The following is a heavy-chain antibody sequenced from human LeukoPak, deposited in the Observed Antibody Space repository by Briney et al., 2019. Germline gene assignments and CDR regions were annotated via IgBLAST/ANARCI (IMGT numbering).Heavy chain of an antibody. D-gene: IGHD3-16*01. V-gene: IGHV4-59*08. J-gene: IGHJ4*02. CDR1: GGSFSGYY. CDR3: ASFDDGYFDY. CDR2: IYYSGST. Sequence: PSETLSLTCAVYGGSFSGYYWSWIRQPPGKGLEWIGYIYYSGSTNYNPSLKSRVTISVDTSKNQFSLKLSSVTAADTAVYYCASFDDGYFDYWGQGTLVTVSS.